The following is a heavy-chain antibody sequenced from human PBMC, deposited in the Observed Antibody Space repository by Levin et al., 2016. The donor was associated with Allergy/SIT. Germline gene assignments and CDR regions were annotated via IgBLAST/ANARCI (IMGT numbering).Heavy chain of an antibody. Sequence: GESLKISCAASGFSFSNYGMHWVRQAPGKGLEWVAVIWYDRSKEYYADSVKGRFTIARDNIRNILYLQMNSLRVEDTALYYCARDRRGGGPADVWGQGTLVTVSS. CDR3: ARDRRGGGPADV. D-gene: IGHD3-10*01. J-gene: IGHJ4*02. CDR2: IWYDRSKE. V-gene: IGHV3-33*01. CDR1: GFSFSNYG.